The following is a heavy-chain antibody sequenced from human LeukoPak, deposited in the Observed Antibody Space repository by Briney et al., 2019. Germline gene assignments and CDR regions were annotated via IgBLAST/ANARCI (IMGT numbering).Heavy chain of an antibody. CDR3: AEPEGGYYDIRPD. J-gene: IGHJ4*02. V-gene: IGHV3-23*01. CDR2: ISGSGGST. Sequence: ETLSLTCTVSGASISSYYWSWIRQPPGKGLEWVSAISGSGGSTYYADSVKGRFTISRDNSKNTLFLQMNSLRAEDTAVYYCAEPEGGYYDIRPDWGQGTLVTVSS. CDR1: GASISSYY. D-gene: IGHD3-22*01.